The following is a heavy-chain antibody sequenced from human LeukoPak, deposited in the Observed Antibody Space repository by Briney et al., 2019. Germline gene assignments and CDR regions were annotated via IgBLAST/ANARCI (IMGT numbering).Heavy chain of an antibody. CDR1: GGTFSSYA. CDR2: IIPILGIA. V-gene: IGHV1-69*04. Sequence: SVKVSCKASGGTFSSYAISWVRQAPGQGLEWMGRIIPILGIANYAQKFQGRVTITADESTSTAYMELSSLRSEDTAVYYCARVDYYGSGSYYPSDYLGQGTLVTVSS. D-gene: IGHD3-10*01. J-gene: IGHJ4*02. CDR3: ARVDYYGSGSYYPSDY.